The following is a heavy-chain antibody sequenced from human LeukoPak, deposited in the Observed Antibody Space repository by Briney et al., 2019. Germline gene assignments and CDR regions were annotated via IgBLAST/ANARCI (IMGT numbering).Heavy chain of an antibody. V-gene: IGHV4-59*11. D-gene: IGHD3-22*01. CDR3: AKVGSYDSSGYYFSD. Sequence: SETLSLTCSVSGGSISSHYWSWIRQPPGKALEWIGYIYHSGGNRYNPSLKSRVTISLDTSKNQLSLQLSSVTAADTAVYYCAKVGSYDSSGYYFSDWGQGTLDTVSS. CDR1: GGSISSHY. CDR2: IYHSGGN. J-gene: IGHJ4*02.